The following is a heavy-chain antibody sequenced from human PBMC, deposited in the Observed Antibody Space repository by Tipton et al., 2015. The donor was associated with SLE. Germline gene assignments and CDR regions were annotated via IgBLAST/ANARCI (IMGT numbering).Heavy chain of an antibody. J-gene: IGHJ4*02. CDR3: ARLPLIAAAGRCFDY. CDR1: GGSFSGYY. V-gene: IGHV4-34*01. Sequence: TLSLTCAVYGGSFSGYYWSWIRQPPGKGLEWIGEINHSGSTNYNPSLKSRVTISVDTSKNQFSLKLSSVTAADTAVYYCARLPLIAAAGRCFDYWGQGTLVTVSS. D-gene: IGHD6-13*01. CDR2: INHSGST.